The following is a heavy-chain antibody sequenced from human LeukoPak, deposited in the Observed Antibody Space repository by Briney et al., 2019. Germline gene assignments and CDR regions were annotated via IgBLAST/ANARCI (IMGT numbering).Heavy chain of an antibody. CDR1: GYTFTSYA. Sequence: ASVKVSCKASGYTFTSYAMHWVRQAPGQRLEWMGWINAGNGNTKYSQEFQDRVTITRDTSATTTYMELSSLRFEDMAVYYCARGGATTGYNYMDVWGKGTTVTVSS. V-gene: IGHV1-3*03. D-gene: IGHD4-17*01. CDR2: INAGNGNT. CDR3: ARGGATTGYNYMDV. J-gene: IGHJ6*03.